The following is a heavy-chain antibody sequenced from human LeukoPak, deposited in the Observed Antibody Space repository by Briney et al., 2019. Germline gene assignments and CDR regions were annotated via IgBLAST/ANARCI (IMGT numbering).Heavy chain of an antibody. CDR1: GFTFSSYS. Sequence: GGSLRLSCAASGFTFSSYSMNWVRQAPGKGLEWVSSISSSSSYIYYADSVKGRFTISRDNAKNSLYLQMNSLRAEDTAVYYCARDAPRTIPGPPYYYYGMDVWGQGTTVTVSS. D-gene: IGHD3-3*01. CDR3: ARDAPRTIPGPPYYYYGMDV. J-gene: IGHJ6*02. V-gene: IGHV3-21*01. CDR2: ISSSSSYI.